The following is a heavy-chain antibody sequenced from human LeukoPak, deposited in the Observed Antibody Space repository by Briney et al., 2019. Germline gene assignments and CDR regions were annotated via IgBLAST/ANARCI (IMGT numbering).Heavy chain of an antibody. D-gene: IGHD6-19*01. Sequence: GGSLRLSCAASGFTFSSYSMNWVRQAPGKGLEWVSSISSSSSYIYYADSVKGRFTISRDNAKNSLYLQMNSLRAEDTAVYYCARGGVAAPSDYWGQGTLVTVSS. CDR3: ARGGVAAPSDY. CDR2: ISSSSSYI. J-gene: IGHJ4*02. V-gene: IGHV3-21*01. CDR1: GFTFSSYS.